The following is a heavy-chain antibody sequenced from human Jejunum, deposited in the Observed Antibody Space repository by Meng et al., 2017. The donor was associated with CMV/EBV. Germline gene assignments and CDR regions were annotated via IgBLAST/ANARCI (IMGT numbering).Heavy chain of an antibody. CDR2: ITSSSKYI. CDR1: GSTFISYH. J-gene: IGHJ1*01. D-gene: IGHD4-17*01. Sequence: GGSWGGLVKPGGSLSPSGAASGSTFISYHMNWVRQAPGKGLEWVSSITSSSKYIYYADSVKGRFTISRDNAKNSLYLQMNSLRAEDTAVYYCARDYGDHAEYFQYWGQGTLVTVSS. CDR3: ARDYGDHAEYFQY. V-gene: IGHV3-21*01.